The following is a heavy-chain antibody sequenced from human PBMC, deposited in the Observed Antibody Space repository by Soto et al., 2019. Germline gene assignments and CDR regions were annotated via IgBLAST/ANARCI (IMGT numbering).Heavy chain of an antibody. D-gene: IGHD5-12*01. J-gene: IGHJ6*02. CDR3: ARDMRWLTYYYYGMDG. V-gene: IGHV3-74*01. CDR2: INSDGSST. Sequence: PVRPLRLSCSASGFTSISNWMHWVRPAPGKGLVWVSRINSDGSSTSYADSVKGRFTISRDNAKNTLYLQMNSLRAEDTAVYDCARDMRWLTYYYYGMDGWGQGTKVTVSS. CDR1: GFTSISNW.